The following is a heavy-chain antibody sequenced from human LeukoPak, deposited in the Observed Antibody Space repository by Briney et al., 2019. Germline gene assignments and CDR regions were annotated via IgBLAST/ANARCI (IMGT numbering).Heavy chain of an antibody. J-gene: IGHJ4*02. V-gene: IGHV3-21*01. CDR1: GFTFSSYS. Sequence: GGSLRLSCAASGFTFSSYSMNWVRQAPGKGLEWVSSISSSSSYIYYADSVKGRFTISRDNAKNSLYLQMYSLRAEDTAVYYCTRYYGSGSPPFDYWGQGTLVTVSS. D-gene: IGHD3-10*01. CDR3: TRYYGSGSPPFDY. CDR2: ISSSSSYI.